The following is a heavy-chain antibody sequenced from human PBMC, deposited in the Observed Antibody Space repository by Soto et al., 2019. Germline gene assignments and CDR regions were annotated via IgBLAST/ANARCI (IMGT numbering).Heavy chain of an antibody. CDR1: GFIFGDAW. V-gene: IGHV3-15*05. Sequence: GGSLRLSCAGSGFIFGDAWLSWVRQAPGKGLEWVGRVKRKSDGETTDYAAPVTGRFTISRDDSKPTVYLQMNSLKIEDTGIDYWVAGSPFEYWGQGTLVTVSS. CDR3: VAGSPFEY. D-gene: IGHD1-26*01. CDR2: VKRKSDGETT. J-gene: IGHJ4*02.